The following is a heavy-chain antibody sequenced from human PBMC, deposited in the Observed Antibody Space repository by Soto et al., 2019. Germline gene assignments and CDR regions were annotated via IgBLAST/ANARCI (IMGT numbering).Heavy chain of an antibody. CDR1: GGTFSGYF. D-gene: IGHD3-10*01. CDR3: ARDFRYFPY. Sequence: QVQLQQWGTGLLKPSETLSLTCAVYGGTFSGYFWRWVRQPPGKGLEWIGEIEHNGNNNINPSLKSRVTMSVDTSKNQISLTLTSVTAADTAVYYCARDFRYFPYWGQGTLVTVSS. V-gene: IGHV4-34*01. J-gene: IGHJ4*02. CDR2: IEHNGNN.